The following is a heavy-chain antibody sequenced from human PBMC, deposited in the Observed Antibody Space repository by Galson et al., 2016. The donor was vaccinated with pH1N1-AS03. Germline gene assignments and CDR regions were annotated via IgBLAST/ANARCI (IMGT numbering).Heavy chain of an antibody. D-gene: IGHD3-10*01. Sequence: QSGAEVKKPGESLKISCQGSGYSFTNYWIGWLRQMPGKGPELMGIISPGDSDMRYNPSFQGQVAMSADKSISAAYLQWSSLKASDTAIYYCARTSGSRTYPFDSWGQGALVTVSS. CDR1: GYSFTNYW. V-gene: IGHV5-51*01. CDR2: ISPGDSDM. J-gene: IGHJ4*02. CDR3: ARTSGSRTYPFDS.